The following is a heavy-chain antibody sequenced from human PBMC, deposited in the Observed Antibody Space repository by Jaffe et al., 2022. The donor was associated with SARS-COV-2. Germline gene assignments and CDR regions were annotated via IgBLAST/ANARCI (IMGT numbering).Heavy chain of an antibody. CDR3: VKDSSVLDSSGWSSTFDFDY. CDR2: ISSNGGST. Sequence: EVQLVESGGGLVQPGGSLRLSCSASGFTFSSYAMHWVRQAPGKGLEYVSAISSNGGSTYYADSVKGRFTISRDNSKNTLYLQMSSLRAEDTAVYYCVKDSSVLDSSGWSSTFDFDYWGQGTLVTVSS. CDR1: GFTFSSYA. J-gene: IGHJ4*02. V-gene: IGHV3-64D*09. D-gene: IGHD6-19*01.